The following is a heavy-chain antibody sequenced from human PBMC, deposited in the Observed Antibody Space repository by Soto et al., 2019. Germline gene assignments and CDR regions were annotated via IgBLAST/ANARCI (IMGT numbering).Heavy chain of an antibody. CDR1: GLSFRSYG. V-gene: IGHV3-30*18. J-gene: IGHJ6*02. CDR2: ISYDGSNK. CDR3: AKVVVAGLHPPLSLEV. Sequence: QVQLVESGGGVVQPGRSLRLSCATSGLSFRSYGMNWVRQAPGKGLEWVAGISYDGSNKYSADSVKGRFTISRDNSKNTLYLQMDSLRPEDTAVYYCAKVVVAGLHPPLSLEVWGQGTPVSVSS. D-gene: IGHD6-19*01.